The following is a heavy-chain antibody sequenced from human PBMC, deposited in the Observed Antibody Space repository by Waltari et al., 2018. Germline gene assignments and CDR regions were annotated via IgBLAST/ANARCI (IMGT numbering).Heavy chain of an antibody. CDR3: ARGGEVVIAALDY. CDR2: IYTSGST. CDR1: GGSISSGSYY. D-gene: IGHD2-21*01. Sequence: QVQLQESGPGLVKPSQTLSLTCTVSGGSISSGSYYWSWIRQPAGKGREWSGRIYTSGSTNYNPSLKSRVTIAVDTSKNQFSLKLSSVTAADTAVYYCARGGEVVIAALDYWGQGTLVTVSS. J-gene: IGHJ4*02. V-gene: IGHV4-61*02.